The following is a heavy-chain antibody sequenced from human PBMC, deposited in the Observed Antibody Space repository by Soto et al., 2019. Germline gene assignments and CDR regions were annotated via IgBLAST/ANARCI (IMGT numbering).Heavy chain of an antibody. V-gene: IGHV3-72*01. CDR2: TKNKANRYTT. D-gene: IGHD3-10*01. CDR3: TIEGAYPGSDFDY. Sequence: SLGLSCAASGFTFSDRYMDWVRQAPGKGLEWGGRTKNKANRYTTEYAASVKGRFTISTHESSDSVYLQMNSLKADDTTVYYCTIEGAYPGSDFDYWGQGTTVTVSS. CDR1: GFTFSDRY. J-gene: IGHJ4*03.